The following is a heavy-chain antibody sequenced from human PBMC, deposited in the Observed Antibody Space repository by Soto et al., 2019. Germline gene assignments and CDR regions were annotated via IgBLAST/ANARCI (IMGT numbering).Heavy chain of an antibody. D-gene: IGHD3-10*01. V-gene: IGHV1-18*04. CDR3: AREFGELAFDI. CDR2: ISAYNGNT. CDR1: GYTFTGYY. J-gene: IGHJ3*02. Sequence: VASVKVSCKASGYTFTGYYMHWVRQAPGQGLEWMGWISAYNGNTNYAQKLQGRVTMTTDTSTSTAYMELRSLRSDDTAVYYCAREFGELAFDIWGQGTMVTVSS.